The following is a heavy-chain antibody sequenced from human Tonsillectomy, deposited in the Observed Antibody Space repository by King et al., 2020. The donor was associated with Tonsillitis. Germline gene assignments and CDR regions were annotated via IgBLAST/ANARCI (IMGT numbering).Heavy chain of an antibody. D-gene: IGHD3-10*01. J-gene: IGHJ6*02. CDR1: GFTFSNYG. Sequence: VQLVESGGGVTQPGGSLRLSCAASGFTFSNYGIHWVRQTPGKGLELVAFIRYDGKNEYYAVSVKGRFTISRDNSKNTLYLHMNSLGTEDASVYNCARDHAPYYYGSCSYHGYYGRDVWGEGTTVTVS. CDR3: ARDHAPYYYGSCSYHGYYGRDV. V-gene: IGHV3-30*02. CDR2: IRYDGKNE.